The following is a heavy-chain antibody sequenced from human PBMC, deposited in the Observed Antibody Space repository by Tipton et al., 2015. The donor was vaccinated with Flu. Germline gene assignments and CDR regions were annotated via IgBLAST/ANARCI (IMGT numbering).Heavy chain of an antibody. CDR3: AKDYYDSSGYYPTDY. D-gene: IGHD3-22*01. J-gene: IGHJ4*02. V-gene: IGHV3-33*06. CDR1: GFTFSSYG. Sequence: RSLRLSCAASGFTFSSYGMHWVRQAPGKGLEWVAVIWYDGSNKYYADSVKGRFTISRDNSKNTLYLQMNSLRAEDTAVYYCAKDYYDSSGYYPTDYWGQGTLVTVSS. CDR2: IWYDGSNK.